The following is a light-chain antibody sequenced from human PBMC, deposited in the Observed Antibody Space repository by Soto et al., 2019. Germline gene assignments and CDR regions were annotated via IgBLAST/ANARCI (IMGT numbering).Light chain of an antibody. Sequence: EIVLTQSPGSLSLSPGERATLSCRASQSGDSSFFAWYQKKPGQAPRLLIYGASKRATGIPDRFSGSGSGTDFTLTISRLEPEDFAVYYCQQFVSSVTFGQGTKVEIK. CDR1: QSGDSSF. J-gene: IGKJ1*01. V-gene: IGKV3-20*01. CDR2: GAS. CDR3: QQFVSSVT.